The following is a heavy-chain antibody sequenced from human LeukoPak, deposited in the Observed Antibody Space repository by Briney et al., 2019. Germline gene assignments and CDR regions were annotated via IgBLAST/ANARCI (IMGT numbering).Heavy chain of an antibody. Sequence: GSSPSLSCAPPGSTSRTNAIPWAPQAPAKGLGGVEVIWYDGSNKYYADSVKGRFTISRDNSKNTLYLQMNSLRAEDTAVYYCARDGLAARPGYYFDYWGQGTLVTVSS. CDR2: IWYDGSNK. D-gene: IGHD6-6*01. V-gene: IGHV3-33*01. J-gene: IGHJ4*02. CDR3: ARDGLAARPGYYFDY. CDR1: GSTSRTNA.